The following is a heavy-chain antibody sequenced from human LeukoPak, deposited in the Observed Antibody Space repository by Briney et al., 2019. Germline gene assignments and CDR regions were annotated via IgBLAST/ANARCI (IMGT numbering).Heavy chain of an antibody. CDR2: IYYSGST. CDR1: GGSISSYY. D-gene: IGHD5-12*01. Sequence: SETLSLTCTVSGGSISSYYWSWIRQPPGKGLEWIGYIYYSGSTNYNPSLKSRVTISVDTSKNQFSLKLSSVTAADTAVYYCARYSGYDSGTSFDYWGQGTLVTVSS. J-gene: IGHJ4*02. CDR3: ARYSGYDSGTSFDY. V-gene: IGHV4-59*12.